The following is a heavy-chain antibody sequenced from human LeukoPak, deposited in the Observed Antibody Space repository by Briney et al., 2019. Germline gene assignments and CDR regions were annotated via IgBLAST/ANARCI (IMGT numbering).Heavy chain of an antibody. CDR2: ISSSGSII. Sequence: GGSLRLSCTASGFTFGDYAMTWVRQAPGKGLEWVSYISSSGSIIYVADSVKGRFTISRDNAKNSLYLQMNSLRAEDTAVYYCARVQRGLAVAFDYWGQGTLVTVSS. V-gene: IGHV3-48*03. CDR3: ARVQRGLAVAFDY. J-gene: IGHJ4*02. D-gene: IGHD6-19*01. CDR1: GFTFGDYA.